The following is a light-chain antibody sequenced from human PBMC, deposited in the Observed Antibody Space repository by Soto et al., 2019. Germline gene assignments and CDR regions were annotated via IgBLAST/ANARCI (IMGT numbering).Light chain of an antibody. Sequence: EIVMTQSPATLSVSPGERATLSCRASQSVSSNLAWYQQKPGQAPRLLIYGASTRATVIPARFSGSGSGTEFTLTISSLQSEDFAVYYCQQYNNWPLTFGQGTKV. J-gene: IGKJ1*01. CDR3: QQYNNWPLT. CDR2: GAS. V-gene: IGKV3-15*01. CDR1: QSVSSN.